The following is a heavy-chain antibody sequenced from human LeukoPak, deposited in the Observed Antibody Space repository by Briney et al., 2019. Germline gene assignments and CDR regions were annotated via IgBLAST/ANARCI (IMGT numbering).Heavy chain of an antibody. J-gene: IGHJ6*03. CDR2: INDSGRS. CDR1: GGSFSGYY. Sequence: SETLSLTCGVYGGSFSGYYWSWIRQPPGKGLEWIGEINDSGRSNYKSSLKSRVTISEDTSKNQFSLKVSSVTAADTAVYYCARDRVGATLVGRRENYYYMDVWGKGTTVTVSS. CDR3: ARDRVGATLVGRRENYYYMDV. D-gene: IGHD1-26*01. V-gene: IGHV4-34*01.